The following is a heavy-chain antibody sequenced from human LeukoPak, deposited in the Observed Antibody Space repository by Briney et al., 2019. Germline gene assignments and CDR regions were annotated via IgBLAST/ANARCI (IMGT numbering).Heavy chain of an antibody. CDR2: MNPNSGKS. V-gene: IGHV1-8*01. CDR3: ARDYQGFVVAVAATLRYFDY. D-gene: IGHD2-15*01. Sequence: GASVKVSCKASGYTFARYGCNWVGQATGQGLEWIGLMNPNSGKSGYVQKFQGRVTRTQNTPISTAYRELTSLRSEDTAVYYCARDYQGFVVAVAATLRYFDYWGQGTLVTVSS. J-gene: IGHJ4*02. CDR1: GYTFARYG.